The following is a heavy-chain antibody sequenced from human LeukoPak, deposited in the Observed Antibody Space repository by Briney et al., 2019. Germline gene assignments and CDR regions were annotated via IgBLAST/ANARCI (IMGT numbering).Heavy chain of an antibody. J-gene: IGHJ4*02. CDR3: AKAVVVPAAGSYFDY. D-gene: IGHD2-2*01. CDR2: ISGSGGST. Sequence: GGSLRLSCAASGFTFSSYAMSWVRQAPGKGLERVSAISGSGGSTYYADSVKGRFTISRDNSKNTLYLQMNSLRAEDTAVYYCAKAVVVPAAGSYFDYWGQGTLVTVSS. CDR1: GFTFSSYA. V-gene: IGHV3-23*01.